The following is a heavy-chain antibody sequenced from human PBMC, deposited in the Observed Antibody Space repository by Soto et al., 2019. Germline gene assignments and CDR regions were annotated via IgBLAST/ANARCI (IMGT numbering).Heavy chain of an antibody. V-gene: IGHV2-5*02. CDR3: ARQWLRDYYYYYGMGV. D-gene: IGHD5-12*01. J-gene: IGHJ6*02. CDR2: IYWDDDK. Sequence: QITLNESGPPLVKPTQTLTLTCTFSGFSLSTSGVGVGWIRQPPGKALEWLALIYWDDDKRYSPSLKSRRTITKDTAKNRVGLAMTNMDPVDTATYYCARQWLRDYYYYYGMGVWGQGTTVTVSS. CDR1: GFSLSTSGVG.